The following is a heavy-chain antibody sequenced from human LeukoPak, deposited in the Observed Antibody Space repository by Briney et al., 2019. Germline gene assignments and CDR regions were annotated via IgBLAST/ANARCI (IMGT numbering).Heavy chain of an antibody. CDR2: ISSSSSTI. J-gene: IGHJ4*02. V-gene: IGHV3-48*01. Sequence: GGSLRLSCAASGFTFSSYSMNWVRQAPGKGLEWVSYISSSSSTIYYADSVKGRFTISRDNSKNTLHLQMNSLRVEDTAVYYCAKVGSGYFSAFDYWGQGTLVTVSS. CDR3: AKVGSGYFSAFDY. CDR1: GFTFSSYS. D-gene: IGHD1-1*01.